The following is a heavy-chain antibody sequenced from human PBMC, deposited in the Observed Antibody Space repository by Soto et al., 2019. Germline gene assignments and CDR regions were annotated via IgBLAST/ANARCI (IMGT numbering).Heavy chain of an antibody. D-gene: IGHD5-18*01. V-gene: IGHV3-30*18. J-gene: IGHJ4*02. CDR1: GFTFSSYG. Sequence: GGSLRLSCAASGFTFSSYGMHWVRQAPGKGLEWVAVISYDGSNKYYADSVKGRFTISRDNSKNTLYLQMNSLRAEDTAVYYCAKDGRGYSYSGIDYWGQGTLVTVSS. CDR3: AKDGRGYSYSGIDY. CDR2: ISYDGSNK.